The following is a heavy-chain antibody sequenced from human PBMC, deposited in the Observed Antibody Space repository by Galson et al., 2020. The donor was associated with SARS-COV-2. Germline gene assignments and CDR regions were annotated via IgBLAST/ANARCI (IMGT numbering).Heavy chain of an antibody. D-gene: IGHD2-8*02. V-gene: IGHV3-21*01. CDR2: ISTRSNYI. CDR3: ASGGYTTGWGAFDI. CDR1: GFSFSTNS. J-gene: IGHJ3*02. Sequence: LTCAASGFSFSTNSANWVRQAPGKGLERVSYISTRSNYIYYADSVKGRFTISRDNAKNSLLLQMNSLRVEDTAVYYCASGGYTTGWGAFDIWGQGTKVTVSS.